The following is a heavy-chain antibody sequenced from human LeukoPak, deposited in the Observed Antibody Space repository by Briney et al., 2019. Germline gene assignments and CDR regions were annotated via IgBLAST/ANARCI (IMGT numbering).Heavy chain of an antibody. J-gene: IGHJ4*02. CDR1: GGSISSSSYY. CDR2: IYYSGST. CDR3: ARSVAFGGVIAD. D-gene: IGHD3-16*02. Sequence: ASETLSLTCTVSGGSISSSSYYWGWIRQPPGKGLEWIGSIYYSGSTYYNPSLKSRVTISVDTSKNQFSLKLNSVTAADTAVYYCARSVAFGGVIADWGQGTLVTVSS. V-gene: IGHV4-39*01.